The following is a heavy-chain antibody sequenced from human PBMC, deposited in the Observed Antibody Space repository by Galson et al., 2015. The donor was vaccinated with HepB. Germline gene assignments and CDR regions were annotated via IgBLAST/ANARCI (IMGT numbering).Heavy chain of an antibody. CDR2: INAGNGNT. V-gene: IGHV1-3*01. CDR3: ARDSDIVVVVAATLSPNGMDV. J-gene: IGHJ6*02. Sequence: SVKVSCKASGYTFTSYAMNWVRQAPGQGLEWMGWINAGNGNTKYSQKFQGRVTITRDTSASTAYMELSSLRSEDTAVYYCARDSDIVVVVAATLSPNGMDVWGQGTTVTVSS. D-gene: IGHD2-15*01. CDR1: GYTFTSYA.